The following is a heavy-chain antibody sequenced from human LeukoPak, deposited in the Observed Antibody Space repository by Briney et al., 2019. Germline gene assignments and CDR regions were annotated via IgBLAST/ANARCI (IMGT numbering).Heavy chain of an antibody. CDR3: ARDRPYYYGSGSYYDGFDS. D-gene: IGHD3-10*01. J-gene: IGHJ4*02. V-gene: IGHV4-59*01. Sequence: PSETLSLTCTVSGSSISRYYWSWLRQPPGKGLEWIGYIYHSGSTNYNPSLKSRVTISLDTSKNQFSLKLSSVTAADTAVYYCARDRPYYYGSGSYYDGFDSWGQGTLVTVPS. CDR1: GSSISRYY. CDR2: IYHSGST.